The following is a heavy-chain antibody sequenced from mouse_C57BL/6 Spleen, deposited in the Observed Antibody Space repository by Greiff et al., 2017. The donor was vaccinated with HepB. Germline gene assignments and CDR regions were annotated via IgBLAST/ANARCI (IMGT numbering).Heavy chain of an antibody. J-gene: IGHJ1*03. Sequence: EVQGVESGGGLVKPGGSLKLSCAASGFTFSDYGMHWVRQAPEKGLEWVAYISSGSSTIYYADTVKGRVTISRDNAKNTLFLQMTSLSSEDTAMYYCAYYYASSYWYFDVWGTGTTVTVSS. CDR2: ISSGSSTI. CDR3: AYYYASSYWYFDV. CDR1: GFTFSDYG. D-gene: IGHD1-1*01. V-gene: IGHV5-17*01.